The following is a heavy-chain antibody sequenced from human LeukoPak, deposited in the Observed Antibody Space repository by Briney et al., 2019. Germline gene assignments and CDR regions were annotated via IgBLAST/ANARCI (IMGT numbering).Heavy chain of an antibody. CDR2: ICHSGTS. J-gene: IGHJ6*02. V-gene: IGHV4-30-4*01. CDR3: VRDKWVRAGSSWLHYGMDV. Sequence: PSQTLSLTCTVSGVSITSDDSCWSWIRQPPGKGLEWIGYICHSGTSNYNPALQNRVTISLDTSKNQVSLKLTAADTAVYYCVRDKWVRAGSSWLHYGMDVWGQGTTVTVSS. D-gene: IGHD6-13*01. CDR1: GVSITSDDSC.